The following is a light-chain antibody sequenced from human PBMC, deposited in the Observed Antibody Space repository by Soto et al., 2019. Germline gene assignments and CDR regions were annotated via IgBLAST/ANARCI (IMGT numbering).Light chain of an antibody. CDR2: DAS. CDR3: QHSNHLPL. CDR1: QSISGY. J-gene: IGKJ3*01. V-gene: IGKV1-33*01. Sequence: DIQMTQSPASLSASVGDTVAITVRASQSISGYLNWYLQKPGKAPNLVIYDASNLETGVPSRFSGGGSGTDFTFTISSLRPEDIATYYCQHSNHLPLFGPGTKVDIK.